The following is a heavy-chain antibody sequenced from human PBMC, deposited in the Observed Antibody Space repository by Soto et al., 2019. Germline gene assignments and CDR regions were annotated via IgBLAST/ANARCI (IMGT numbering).Heavy chain of an antibody. V-gene: IGHV4-4*02. D-gene: IGHD6-19*01. Sequence: QVQLQESGPGLVKPSGTLSLTCAVSGGSISSSNWWSWVRQPPGKGLEWIGEIYHSGSTNYNPSLRGRVTISEDKPKIPSSLKLSSVTAADTAGYYCARGDRRGWCYWGQGTLVTVSS. CDR1: GGSISSSNW. CDR3: ARGDRRGWCY. J-gene: IGHJ4*02. CDR2: IYHSGST.